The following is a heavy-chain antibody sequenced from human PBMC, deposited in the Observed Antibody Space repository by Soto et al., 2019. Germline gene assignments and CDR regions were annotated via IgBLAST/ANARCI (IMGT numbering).Heavy chain of an antibody. CDR2: ISYDGSNK. D-gene: IGHD6-13*01. Sequence: QVQLVESGGGVVQPGRSLRLSCAASGFTFSSYGMHWVRQAPGKGLEWVAVISYDGSNKYYADSVKGRFTISRDNSKNTLYLQMNSLRAEDTAVYYCATTPRGGSSWYWVDYWGQGTLVTVSS. CDR1: GFTFSSYG. V-gene: IGHV3-30*03. J-gene: IGHJ4*02. CDR3: ATTPRGGSSWYWVDY.